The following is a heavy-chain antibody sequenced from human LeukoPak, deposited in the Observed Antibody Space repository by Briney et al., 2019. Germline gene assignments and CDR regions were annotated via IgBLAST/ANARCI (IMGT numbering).Heavy chain of an antibody. CDR2: IYTSGST. CDR1: GGSISSYY. Sequence: PSETLSLTCTVSGGSISSYYWSWIRQPAGKGLEWIGRIYTSGSTNYNPSLKSRVTMSVDTSKNQFSLKLSSVTAADMAVYYCARDGWSPWFGEPPYYMDVWGKGTTVTISS. V-gene: IGHV4-4*07. J-gene: IGHJ6*03. CDR3: ARDGWSPWFGEPPYYMDV. D-gene: IGHD3-10*01.